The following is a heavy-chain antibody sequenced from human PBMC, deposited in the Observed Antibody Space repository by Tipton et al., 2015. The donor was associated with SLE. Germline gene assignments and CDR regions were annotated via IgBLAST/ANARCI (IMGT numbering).Heavy chain of an antibody. Sequence: SGFTFSSYGMHWVRQAPGKGLEWVASIKEDGSENYYVDSVKGRFTISRDNAKNSLHLEMNNLRAEDTAVYYCARAQREVDYAGRYRYFDLWGRGTLVTVSS. J-gene: IGHJ2*01. CDR3: ARAQREVDYAGRYRYFDL. CDR2: IKEDGSEN. V-gene: IGHV3-7*01. CDR1: GFTFSSYG. D-gene: IGHD4-23*01.